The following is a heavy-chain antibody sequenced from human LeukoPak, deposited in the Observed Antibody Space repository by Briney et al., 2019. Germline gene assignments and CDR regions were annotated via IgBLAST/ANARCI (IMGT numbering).Heavy chain of an antibody. J-gene: IGHJ4*02. CDR3: ARTYSSGQGAYY. Sequence: SETLSLTCTVSGDSISNYFWTWIRQPAGKGLEWIGSIHYSGITYYNPSLKSRVTVSVDTSKNQFSLNLSSVTAADTAVYYCARTYSSGQGAYYWGQGTLVTVSS. CDR1: GDSISNYF. D-gene: IGHD6-19*01. CDR2: IHYSGIT. V-gene: IGHV4-4*07.